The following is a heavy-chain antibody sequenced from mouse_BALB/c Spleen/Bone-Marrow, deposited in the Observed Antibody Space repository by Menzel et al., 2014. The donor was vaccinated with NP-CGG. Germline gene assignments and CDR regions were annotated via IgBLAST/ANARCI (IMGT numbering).Heavy chain of an antibody. V-gene: IGHV5-6*01. Sequence: EVQLVESGGDLVKPGGSLKLSCAASGFTFSSYGMSWVRQTPDKRLEWVATISSGGSYTYYPDSVKGRFAISRDSAKNTLYLQMSSLKSEDTAMYCCARQTYYDYDGYFDYWGQGTTLAVSS. CDR2: ISSGGSYT. CDR1: GFTFSSYG. J-gene: IGHJ2*01. CDR3: ARQTYYDYDGYFDY. D-gene: IGHD2-4*01.